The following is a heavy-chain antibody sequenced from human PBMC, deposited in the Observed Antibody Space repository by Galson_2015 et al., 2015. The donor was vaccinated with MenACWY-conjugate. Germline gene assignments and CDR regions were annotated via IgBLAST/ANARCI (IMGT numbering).Heavy chain of an antibody. CDR2: INPNSGGT. CDR1: GYTFTGYY. Sequence: SVKVSCKASGYTFTGYYMHWVRQAPGQGLEWMGWINPNSGGTNYAQKFQGWVTMTRDTSISTAYMELSRLRSDDTAVYYCARSVPLGIAVAGTRGSWFDPWGQGTLVTVSS. J-gene: IGHJ5*02. D-gene: IGHD6-19*01. CDR3: ARSVPLGIAVAGTRGSWFDP. V-gene: IGHV1-2*04.